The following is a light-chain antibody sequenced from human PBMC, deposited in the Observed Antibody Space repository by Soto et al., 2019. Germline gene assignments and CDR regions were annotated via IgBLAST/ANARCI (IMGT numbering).Light chain of an antibody. V-gene: IGLV4-69*01. J-gene: IGLJ2*01. CDR3: QTWGTGIPPVV. Sequence: QSVLTQSPSASASLGASVKLTCTLSSGHSSYAIALHQQQPEKGPRYLMKLNSDGSHSKGDGSPDRFSGSSTAAERYLTISSLQPEDEDDYYCQTWGTGIPPVVFGGGTQLTVL. CDR1: SGHSSYA. CDR2: LNSDGSH.